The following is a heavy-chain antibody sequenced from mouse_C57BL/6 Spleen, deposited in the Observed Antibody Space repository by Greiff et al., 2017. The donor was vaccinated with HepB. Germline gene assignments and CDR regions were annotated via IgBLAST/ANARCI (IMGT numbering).Heavy chain of an antibody. V-gene: IGHV1-47*01. CDR2: FHPYNDHT. CDR1: GYTFTTYP. D-gene: IGHD2-4*01. CDR3: ARGGPYDYEDYAMDY. Sequence: VQLQQSGAELVKPGASVKMSCKASGYTFTTYPIEWMKQNHGKSLEWIGNFHPYNDHTKYNEKFKGKATLTVEKSSSTVYLELSRLTSDDSAVYDCARGGPYDYEDYAMDYWGQGTSVTVSS. J-gene: IGHJ4*01.